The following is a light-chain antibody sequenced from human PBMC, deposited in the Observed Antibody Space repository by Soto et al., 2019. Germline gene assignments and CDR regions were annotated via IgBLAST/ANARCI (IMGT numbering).Light chain of an antibody. CDR3: QQYGSSPWT. V-gene: IGKV3-20*01. CDR2: GAS. CDR1: QSVSSSY. J-gene: IGKJ1*01. Sequence: EIVGTQSPGTLSLSPGDRATLSCRASQSVSSSYLSWYQQKPGQAPRLLIYGASSRATGIPDRFSGSGSGTDFTLTISILEPEDFAVYYCQQYGSSPWTFGPGTKVEIK.